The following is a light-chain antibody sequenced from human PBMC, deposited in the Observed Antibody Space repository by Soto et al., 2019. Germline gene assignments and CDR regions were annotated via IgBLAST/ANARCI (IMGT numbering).Light chain of an antibody. CDR1: QSVGSN. CDR3: QQYSDWPPLT. V-gene: IGKV3-15*01. Sequence: IVMTQSPATLSLSPGERATLSCRASQSVGSNLGWYQQKPGQAPRLLSFDASTRATGIPARFSGSGSGTEFTLTISSLQSEDFAIYYCQQYSDWPPLTFGGGTKVDIK. CDR2: DAS. J-gene: IGKJ4*01.